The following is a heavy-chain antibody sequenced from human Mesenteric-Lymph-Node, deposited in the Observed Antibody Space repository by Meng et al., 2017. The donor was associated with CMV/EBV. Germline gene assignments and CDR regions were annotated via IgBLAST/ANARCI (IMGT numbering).Heavy chain of an antibody. Sequence: GGSLRLSCTGSDYTFVNYAMSWVRQAPGKGPEWVSAISASGGSTYYADSVKGRFTISRDNFKNTLYLQMNSLRAEDTAIYYCVHPASTPVTAFFDLRGQGTLVTVSS. J-gene: IGHJ4*02. CDR1: DYTFVNYA. D-gene: IGHD2-21*02. V-gene: IGHV3-23*01. CDR2: ISASGGST. CDR3: VHPASTPVTAFFDL.